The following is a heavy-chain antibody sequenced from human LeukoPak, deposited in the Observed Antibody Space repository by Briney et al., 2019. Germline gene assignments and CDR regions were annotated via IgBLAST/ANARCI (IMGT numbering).Heavy chain of an antibody. D-gene: IGHD2-2*01. CDR1: GFTFSSHW. CDR3: AKYPSSTSSS. CDR2: IKQDGSES. J-gene: IGHJ5*02. V-gene: IGHV3-7*03. Sequence: PGGSLRLSCAASGFTFSSHWIDWVRQAPGKGLEWVANIKQDGSESYYLDSVKGRFTISRDNAKSSLYLQMNSLRAEDTAVYYCAKYPSSTSSSLGRGNLVTVSS.